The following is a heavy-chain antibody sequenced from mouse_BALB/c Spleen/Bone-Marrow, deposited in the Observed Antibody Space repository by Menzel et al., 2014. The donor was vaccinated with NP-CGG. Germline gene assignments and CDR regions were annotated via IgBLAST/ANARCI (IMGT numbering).Heavy chain of an antibody. CDR3: TRIFDY. Sequence: LQQPGSELVRPGASVKLSCKASGYIFANYWMHWVKQRHGQGLEWIGNISPRSGSTNYDEKFKSKATLTVDTSSATAYMYLNSLTPEDSAVYYCTRIFDYWGQGTILTVSS. V-gene: IGHV1S22*01. CDR1: GYIFANYW. CDR2: ISPRSGST. J-gene: IGHJ2*01.